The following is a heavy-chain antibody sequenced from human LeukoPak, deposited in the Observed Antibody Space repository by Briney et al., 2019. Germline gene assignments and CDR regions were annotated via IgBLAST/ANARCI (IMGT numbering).Heavy chain of an antibody. D-gene: IGHD3-22*01. CDR3: ARLQGSGYYLYNWFDP. Sequence: SETLSLTCTVSGGSISSSSYYWGWIRQPPGKGLEWIGSIYYSGSTYYNPSLKSRVTISVDTSKNQFSLKLSSVTAADTAVYYCARLQGSGYYLYNWFDPWGQGTLVTVSS. V-gene: IGHV4-39*01. CDR1: GGSISSSSYY. J-gene: IGHJ5*02. CDR2: IYYSGST.